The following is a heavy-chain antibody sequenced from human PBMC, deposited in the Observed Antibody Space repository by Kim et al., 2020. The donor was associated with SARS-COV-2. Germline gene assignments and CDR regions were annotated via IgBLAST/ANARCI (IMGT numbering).Heavy chain of an antibody. Sequence: ADPVKGRFTISRDDSKNMLYLQMSSLRAEDTAVYYCANPGYNYANYYFYYWGQGTLVTVSS. J-gene: IGHJ4*02. V-gene: IGHV3-23*01. CDR3: ANPGYNYANYYFYY. D-gene: IGHD5-18*01.